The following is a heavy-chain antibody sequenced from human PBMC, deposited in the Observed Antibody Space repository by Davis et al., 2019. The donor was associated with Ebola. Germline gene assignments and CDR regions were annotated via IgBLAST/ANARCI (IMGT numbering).Heavy chain of an antibody. CDR1: GYIFTRYS. Sequence: AASVKVSCKTSGYIFTRYSIHWVRQAPGEGLEWVGWSNGGNGDTKCSQKFQDRVTFTRDTSASTAYMELSSLRSEDTAVYYCASDEDVWGQGTTVTVSS. CDR2: SNGGNGDT. CDR3: ASDEDV. V-gene: IGHV1-3*01. J-gene: IGHJ6*02.